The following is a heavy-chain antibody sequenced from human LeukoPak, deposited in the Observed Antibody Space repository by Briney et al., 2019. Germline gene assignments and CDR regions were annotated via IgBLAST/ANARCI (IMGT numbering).Heavy chain of an antibody. CDR3: AKGPLIEVAGTTWDY. Sequence: GGSLRLSCAASGFTFSTYAMAWVRQAPGKGLEWVSAINGGGGRTFYADSVKGRFTISRDNSKDTLYLQMNSLRAEDTALYYCAKGPLIEVAGTTWDYWGQGTLVTVSS. J-gene: IGHJ4*02. V-gene: IGHV3-23*01. D-gene: IGHD6-19*01. CDR1: GFTFSTYA. CDR2: INGGGGRT.